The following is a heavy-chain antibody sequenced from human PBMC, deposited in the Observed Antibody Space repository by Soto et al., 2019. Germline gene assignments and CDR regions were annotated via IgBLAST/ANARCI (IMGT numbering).Heavy chain of an antibody. D-gene: IGHD3-10*01. CDR2: ISWNSGSI. CDR1: GFTFDDYA. V-gene: IGHV3-9*01. J-gene: IGHJ6*03. CDR3: AKAPFRPRYYGSGSYYNFDYYYYMDV. Sequence: GGSLRLSCAASGFTFDDYAMHWVRQAPGKGLEWVSGISWNSGSIGYADSVKGRFTISRDNAKNSLYLQMNSLRAEDTALYYCAKAPFRPRYYGSGSYYNFDYYYYMDVWGKGTTVTVSS.